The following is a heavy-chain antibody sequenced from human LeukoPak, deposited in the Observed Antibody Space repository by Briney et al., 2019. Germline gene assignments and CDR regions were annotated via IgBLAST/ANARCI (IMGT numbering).Heavy chain of an antibody. V-gene: IGHV1-2*02. CDR3: ARVSYMVRGVIKGNWFDP. J-gene: IGHJ5*02. D-gene: IGHD3-10*01. CDR1: GYTFTGYY. Sequence: RASVKVSCKASGYTFTGYYMHWVRQAPGQGLEWMGLINPNSGGTNYAQKFQGRVTMTRDTSISTAYMELSRLRSDDTAVYYCARVSYMVRGVIKGNWFDPWGQGTLVTVSS. CDR2: INPNSGGT.